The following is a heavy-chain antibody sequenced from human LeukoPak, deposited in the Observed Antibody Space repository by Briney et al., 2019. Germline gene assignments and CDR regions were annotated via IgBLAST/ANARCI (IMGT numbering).Heavy chain of an antibody. CDR3: ARIYCSSTSCYIDY. D-gene: IGHD2-2*02. Sequence: SQTLSLTCTVSGGSISSGGYYWSWIRQHPGKGLEWIGYIYYSGSTYYNPSLKSRVTISVDTSKNQFSLKLSSETAADTAVYYCARIYCSSTSCYIDYWGQGTLVTVFS. CDR1: GGSISSGGYY. J-gene: IGHJ4*02. CDR2: IYYSGST. V-gene: IGHV4-31*03.